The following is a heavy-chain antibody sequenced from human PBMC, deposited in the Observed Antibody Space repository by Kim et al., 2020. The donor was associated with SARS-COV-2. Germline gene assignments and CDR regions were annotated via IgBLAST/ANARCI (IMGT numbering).Heavy chain of an antibody. CDR1: GFTFSNYG. CDR2: ISFGGVT. Sequence: GGSLRLSCAASGFTFSNYGVSWVRQAPGKGLEWVSAISFGGVTDYADSVRGRFTTSRDNPKSTVYLQMNSLRAEDTAVYYCAGICGTTSCLDDYWGQGNL. D-gene: IGHD2-2*01. J-gene: IGHJ4*02. CDR3: AGICGTTSCLDDY. V-gene: IGHV3-23*01.